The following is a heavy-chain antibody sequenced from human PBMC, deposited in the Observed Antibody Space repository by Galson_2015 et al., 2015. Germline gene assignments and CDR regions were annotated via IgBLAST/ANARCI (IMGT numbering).Heavy chain of an antibody. Sequence: QSGAEVKKPGESLKISCKGSGYSFTSYWIGWVRQMPGKGLEWMGIIYPGDSDTRYSPSFQGQVTISADKSISTAYLQWSSLKASDTAMYYCARLGDIVVVPAAMYYYGMDVWGQGTTVTVSS. J-gene: IGHJ6*02. D-gene: IGHD2-2*01. CDR3: ARLGDIVVVPAAMYYYGMDV. CDR1: GYSFTSYW. CDR2: IYPGDSDT. V-gene: IGHV5-51*01.